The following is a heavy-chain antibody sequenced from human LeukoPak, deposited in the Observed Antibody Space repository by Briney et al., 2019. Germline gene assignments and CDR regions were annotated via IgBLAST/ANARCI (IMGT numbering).Heavy chain of an antibody. CDR2: INPSGGST. CDR1: GYTFTSYY. J-gene: IGHJ5*02. D-gene: IGHD2-2*01. CDR3: ARVSESGYCSSTSCRTHNWFDP. Sequence: GASVKVSCKASGYTFTSYYMNWVRQAPGQGLEWMGIINPSGGSTSYAQKFQGRFTMTRDTSTSTVYMELSSLRSEDTAVYYCARVSESGYCSSTSCRTHNWFDPWGQGTLVTVSS. V-gene: IGHV1-46*01.